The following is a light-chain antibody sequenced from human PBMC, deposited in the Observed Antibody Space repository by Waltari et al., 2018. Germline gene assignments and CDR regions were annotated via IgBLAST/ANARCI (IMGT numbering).Light chain of an antibody. V-gene: IGLV7-46*01. Sequence: QAVVTQEPSLTVSPGGTVTLTCASSTGAVTSGHYPYWFQQKPGQAPRTLIYDTRNKHSWTPARFSGSLLGGKAALTLSGAQPDEGAEYYCLLSYHSGRVCGGGSKLTVL. CDR3: LLSYHSGRV. J-gene: IGLJ3*02. CDR2: DTR. CDR1: TGAVTSGHY.